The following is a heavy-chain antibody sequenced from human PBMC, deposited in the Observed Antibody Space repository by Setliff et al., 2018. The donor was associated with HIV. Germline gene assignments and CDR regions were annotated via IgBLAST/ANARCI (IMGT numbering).Heavy chain of an antibody. CDR3: ARLRINDF. CDR1: GSSFNNYY. J-gene: IGHJ4*02. CDR2: IKSDGTEK. Sequence: GGSLRLSCIASGSSFNNYYMTWVRQAPGKGLEWVGNIKSDGTEKNYADSVRGRFTISRDNTKNSLYLQMDGLRVEDTAVYYCARLRINDFWGQGTPVTVSS. V-gene: IGHV3-7*01.